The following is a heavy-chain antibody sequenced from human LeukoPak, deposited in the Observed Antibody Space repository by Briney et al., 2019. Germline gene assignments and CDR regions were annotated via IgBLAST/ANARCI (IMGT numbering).Heavy chain of an antibody. J-gene: IGHJ4*02. CDR2: FNSGGSST. V-gene: IGHV3-74*01. CDR1: GCTFSSYW. D-gene: IGHD1-26*01. CDR3: ARGRGGGKFDY. Sequence: PGGSLRLSCAASGCTFSSYWMHWVRQAPGKGLVWVSRFNSGGSSTSYADSVKGRFTISRDNAKNTLYPQMNSLRTEDTAVYYCARGRGGGKFDYWGQGTLVTVSS.